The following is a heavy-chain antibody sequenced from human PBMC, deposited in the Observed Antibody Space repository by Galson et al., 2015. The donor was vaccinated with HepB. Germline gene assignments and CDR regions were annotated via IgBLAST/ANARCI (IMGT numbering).Heavy chain of an antibody. CDR1: GFIFSDYY. CDR2: ISSSGTIR. J-gene: IGHJ4*02. Sequence: SLRLSCATSGFIFSDYYMSWVRQAPGKGLEWISYISSSGTIRYYSDSVKGRFTISRDNDKSSLYLQMNSLRAEDTAVYYCAGQYFYESSGYLEGDYWGQGTLVTVSS. V-gene: IGHV3-11*01. D-gene: IGHD3-22*01. CDR3: AGQYFYESSGYLEGDY.